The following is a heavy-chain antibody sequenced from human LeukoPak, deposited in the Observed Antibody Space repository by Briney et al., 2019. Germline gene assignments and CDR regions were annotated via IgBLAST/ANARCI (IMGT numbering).Heavy chain of an antibody. CDR2: FDPEDGET. CDR3: ATPAYCGGDCRGAFDI. D-gene: IGHD2-21*01. V-gene: IGHV1-24*01. J-gene: IGHJ3*02. CDR1: GYTFTSYD. Sequence: ASVKVSCKASGYTFTSYDINWVRQATGQGLEWMGGFDPEDGETIYAQKFQGRVTMTEDTSTDTAYMELSSLRSEDTAVYYCATPAYCGGDCRGAFDIWGQGTMVTVSS.